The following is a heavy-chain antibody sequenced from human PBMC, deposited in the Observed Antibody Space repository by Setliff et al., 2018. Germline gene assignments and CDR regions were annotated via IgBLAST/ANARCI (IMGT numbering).Heavy chain of an antibody. J-gene: IGHJ6*02. CDR3: ARDSRGLVPAAIEGSYCYYGMDV. V-gene: IGHV1-18*01. CDR1: GYTLTELS. Sequence: ASVKVSCKVSGYTLTELSMHWVRQAPGKGLEWMGWISPYNSNTNYAQNFQGRVTMTTDTSTSTAYMELSSLRSEDTAVYYCARDSRGLVPAAIEGSYCYYGMDVWGQGTTVTVSS. D-gene: IGHD2-2*02. CDR2: ISPYNSNT.